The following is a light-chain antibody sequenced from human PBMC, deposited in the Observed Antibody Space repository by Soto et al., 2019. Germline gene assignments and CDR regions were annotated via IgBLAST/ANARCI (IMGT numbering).Light chain of an antibody. CDR2: GAS. Sequence: IVLTPTTGTLSLSPGETATLSCRASQSVSSSYLAWYQQKPGQAPRLLIYGASSRATGIPDRFSGSGSGTDFTLTISRLEPEDFAVYYCQQYGSSPMYTFGQGTKLE. V-gene: IGKV3-20*01. J-gene: IGKJ2*01. CDR3: QQYGSSPMYT. CDR1: QSVSSSY.